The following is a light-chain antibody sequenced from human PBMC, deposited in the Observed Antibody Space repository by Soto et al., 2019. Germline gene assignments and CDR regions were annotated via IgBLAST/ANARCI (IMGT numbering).Light chain of an antibody. CDR2: GAS. CDR1: RSVSSS. V-gene: IGKV3-15*01. Sequence: EILMTQSPVTLSVSPGERATLSCRASRSVSSSLAWYQQKPGQAPRLLIYGASTRATGIPARFTGSGSGTEFTLTIRSLQSEDFAIYYCQQYDNWPTLTLGGGTKVDIK. J-gene: IGKJ4*01. CDR3: QQYDNWPTLT.